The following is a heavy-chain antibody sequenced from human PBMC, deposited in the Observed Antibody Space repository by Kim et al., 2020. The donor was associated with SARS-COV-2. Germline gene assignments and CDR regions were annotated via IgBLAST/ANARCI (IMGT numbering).Heavy chain of an antibody. J-gene: IGHJ5*02. Sequence: ASVKVSCKASGYTFTGYYMHWVRQAPGQGLEWMGWINPNSGGTNYAQKFQGRVTMTRDTSISTAYMELSRLRSDDTAVYYCARDPPFKGYFDWFGATGRFDPWGQGTLVTVSS. D-gene: IGHD3-9*01. CDR2: INPNSGGT. CDR1: GYTFTGYY. V-gene: IGHV1-2*02. CDR3: ARDPPFKGYFDWFGATGRFDP.